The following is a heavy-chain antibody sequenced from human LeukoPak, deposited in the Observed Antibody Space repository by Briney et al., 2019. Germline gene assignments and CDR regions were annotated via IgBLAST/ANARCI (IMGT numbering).Heavy chain of an antibody. CDR3: VREDSSGWALDI. CDR2: INNDGSST. CDR1: GLTINSHW. J-gene: IGHJ3*02. D-gene: IGHD6-19*01. Sequence: DGSLRLSCAASGLTINSHWMHWVSQAPGKGLAWVSRINNDGSSTTYADSVKGRFTISRDNAKNTLFVQMNSLRAEDTAVYYCVREDSSGWALDIWGQGTTVTVSS. V-gene: IGHV3-74*01.